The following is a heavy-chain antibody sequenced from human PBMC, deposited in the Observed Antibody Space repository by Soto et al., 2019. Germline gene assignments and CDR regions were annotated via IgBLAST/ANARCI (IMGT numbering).Heavy chain of an antibody. Sequence: LRLSCAASGFTVSSNYMSWVRQAPGKGLEWVSVIYSGGSTYYADSVKGRFTISRDNSKNTLYLQMNSLRAEDTAVYYCARVSDGENAFDIWGQGTMVTVSS. CDR3: ARVSDGENAFDI. CDR1: GFTVSSNY. CDR2: IYSGGST. J-gene: IGHJ3*02. V-gene: IGHV3-53*01.